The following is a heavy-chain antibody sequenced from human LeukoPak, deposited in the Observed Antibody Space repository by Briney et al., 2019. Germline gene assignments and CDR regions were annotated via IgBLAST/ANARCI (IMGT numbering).Heavy chain of an antibody. J-gene: IGHJ3*02. CDR2: IIPIFGTA. V-gene: IGHV1-69*05. CDR1: GGTFSSYA. CDR3: ARETGDSWAFDI. Sequence: ASVKVSCKASGGTFSSYAISWVRQAPGQGLEWMGGIIPIFGTANYAQKFQGRVTITTDESTSTAYMELSSLRSEDTAVYYCARETGDSWAFDIWGQGTMVTVSS. D-gene: IGHD7-27*01.